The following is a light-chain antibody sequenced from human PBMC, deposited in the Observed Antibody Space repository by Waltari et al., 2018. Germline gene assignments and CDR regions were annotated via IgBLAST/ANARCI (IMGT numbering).Light chain of an antibody. CDR3: QQYYTTPWT. Sequence: DIVMTPSPHSLTVSLGERATTNCKSSPIVLSCSINKTSLAWYQQTPGQPPTLLIYWASTRDSGVPDRFSGSGSGTDFTLTISSLQAEDVAVYYCQQYYTTPWTFGQGTQVEIK. CDR1: PIVLSCSINKTS. V-gene: IGKV4-1*01. J-gene: IGKJ1*01. CDR2: WAS.